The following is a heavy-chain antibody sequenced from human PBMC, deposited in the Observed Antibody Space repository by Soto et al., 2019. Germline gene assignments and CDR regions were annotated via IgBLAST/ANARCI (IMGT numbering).Heavy chain of an antibody. D-gene: IGHD3-3*01. Sequence: ASVKVSCKSSGYTFTSYGISWVRQAPGQGLEWMGWISAYNGNTNYAQKLQGRVTMTTDTSTSTAYMELRSLRSDDTAVYYCARVQLLFLEWSLYLDYCGQGSLFT. V-gene: IGHV1-18*01. CDR1: GYTFTSYG. J-gene: IGHJ4*02. CDR2: ISAYNGNT. CDR3: ARVQLLFLEWSLYLDY.